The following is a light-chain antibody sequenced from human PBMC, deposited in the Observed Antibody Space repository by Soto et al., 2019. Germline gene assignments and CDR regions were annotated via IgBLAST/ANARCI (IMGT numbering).Light chain of an antibody. CDR1: QSVKTF. CDR3: QQCNHWPST. J-gene: IGKJ5*01. CDR2: DAS. Sequence: EIVLTQSPATLSLSPGERATLSCRASQSVKTFLVWYQQRPGQAPRLLIHDASHRAAGIPARFSGTGSGTEFTLTINGLQSEDCAVYYCQQCNHWPSTFXQGTRLEIK. V-gene: IGKV3-11*01.